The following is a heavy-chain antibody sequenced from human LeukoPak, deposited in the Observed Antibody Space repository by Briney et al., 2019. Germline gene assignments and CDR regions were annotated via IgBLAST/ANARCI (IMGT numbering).Heavy chain of an antibody. V-gene: IGHV3-48*04. CDR2: ISNSGNTI. J-gene: IGHJ3*02. D-gene: IGHD3-9*01. Sequence: GGSLRLSCAASGFTFSSYSMNWVRQAPGKGLEWISYISNSGNTIYYADSVKGRFTISRDNAKNSLYLQMNSLRAEDTALYYCARGKTSDDIIEDAFDIWGQGTMVAVSS. CDR1: GFTFSSYS. CDR3: ARGKTSDDIIEDAFDI.